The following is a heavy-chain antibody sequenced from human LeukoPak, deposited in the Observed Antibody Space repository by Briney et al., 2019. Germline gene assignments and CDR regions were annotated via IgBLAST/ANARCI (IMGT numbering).Heavy chain of an antibody. CDR2: IIPIFGTA. CDR3: ARKYSSSWYDAFDI. V-gene: IGHV1-69*13. CDR1: GGTFSSYA. J-gene: IGHJ3*02. Sequence: ASVKVSCNASGGTFSSYAISWVRQAPGQGLEWMGGIIPIFGTANYAQKFQGRVTITADESTSTAYMELSSLRSEDTAVYYCARKYSSSWYDAFDIWGQGTMVTVSS. D-gene: IGHD6-13*01.